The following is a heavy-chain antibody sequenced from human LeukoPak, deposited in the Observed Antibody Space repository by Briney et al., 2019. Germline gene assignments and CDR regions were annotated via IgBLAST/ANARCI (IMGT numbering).Heavy chain of an antibody. CDR1: GYTFTTYD. Sequence: GASVKVSCKASGYTFTTYDINWVRQATGQGLEWMGWMNPNSGNTGYAQKFQGRVTMTRNASISTAYMELSSLRSEDTAVYYCASSRTPGHAVTTSFDYWGQGSLVTVSS. CDR2: MNPNSGNT. CDR3: ASSRTPGHAVTTSFDY. J-gene: IGHJ4*02. D-gene: IGHD4-17*01. V-gene: IGHV1-8*01.